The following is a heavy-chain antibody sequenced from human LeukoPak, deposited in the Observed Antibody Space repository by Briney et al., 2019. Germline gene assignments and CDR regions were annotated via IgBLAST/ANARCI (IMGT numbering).Heavy chain of an antibody. V-gene: IGHV3-64*01. CDR3: ARAPYSGSYSDY. D-gene: IGHD1-26*01. Sequence: GGSLRLSCAASGFSLSSYAMHWVRQAPGKGLEYVSAISSNGGSTFYANSVKGRFTVSRDNSKNTLYLQMGSLRAEDTAVYYCARAPYSGSYSDYWGQGSLVTVSS. CDR2: ISSNGGST. CDR1: GFSLSSYA. J-gene: IGHJ4*02.